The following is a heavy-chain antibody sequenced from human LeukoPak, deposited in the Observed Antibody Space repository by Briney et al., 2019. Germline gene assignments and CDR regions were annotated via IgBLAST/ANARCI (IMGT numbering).Heavy chain of an antibody. J-gene: IGHJ6*03. V-gene: IGHV1-8*01. D-gene: IGHD2-2*01. CDR3: ARAVRGVVVVPAATIGRDYYYYMDV. CDR1: GYTFTSYD. Sequence: PSASVKVSCKASGYTFTSYDINWVRQATGQGLEWLGWMNPNSGNTGYAQKFQGRVTITRHTSISTAYMELSSLRSEDTAVYYCARAVRGVVVVPAATIGRDYYYYMDVWGKGTTVTVSS. CDR2: MNPNSGNT.